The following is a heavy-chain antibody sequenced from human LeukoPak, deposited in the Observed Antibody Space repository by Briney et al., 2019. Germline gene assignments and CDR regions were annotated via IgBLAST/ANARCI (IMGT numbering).Heavy chain of an antibody. V-gene: IGHV1-18*01. J-gene: IGHJ3*02. CDR3: ARATSGSYSGLGAFDI. Sequence: ASVKVSCKASGCTFTSYGISWVRQAPGQGLEWMGWISAYNGNTNYAQKLQGRVTMTTDTSTSTAYMELRSLRSDDTAVYYCARATSGSYSGLGAFDIWGQGTMVTVSS. CDR2: ISAYNGNT. CDR1: GCTFTSYG. D-gene: IGHD1-26*01.